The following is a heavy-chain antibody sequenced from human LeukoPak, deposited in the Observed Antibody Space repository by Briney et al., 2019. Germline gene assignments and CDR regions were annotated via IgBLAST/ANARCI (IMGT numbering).Heavy chain of an antibody. CDR3: ARDSTKAGSSSSCYYY. CDR2: IKQDGSGK. CDR1: GFTFSSYW. J-gene: IGHJ4*02. V-gene: IGHV3-7*01. D-gene: IGHD2-2*01. Sequence: GGSLRLSCVASGFTFSSYWMSWVRQAPGKGLEWVANIKQDGSGKYYVGSVKGRFTISRDNAKNSLYLQMNSLRAEDTAVYYCARDSTKAGSSSSCYYYWGQGTLVTVSS.